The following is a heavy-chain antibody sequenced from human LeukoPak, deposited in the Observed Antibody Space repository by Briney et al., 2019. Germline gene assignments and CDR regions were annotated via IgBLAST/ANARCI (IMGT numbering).Heavy chain of an antibody. CDR2: IYSSGST. Sequence: GGSLRLSCAAPGFTVSSNYMSWVRQAPGKGLEWVSVIYSSGSTYYADSVKGRFTISRDNSKNTLYLQMNSLRAEDTAVYYCARDNGDYGFYWGQGTLVTVSS. CDR3: ARDNGDYGFY. D-gene: IGHD4-17*01. CDR1: GFTVSSNY. V-gene: IGHV3-66*01. J-gene: IGHJ4*02.